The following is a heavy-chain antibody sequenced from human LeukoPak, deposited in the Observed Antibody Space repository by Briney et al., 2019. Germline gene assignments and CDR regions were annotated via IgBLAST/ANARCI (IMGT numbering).Heavy chain of an antibody. Sequence: ASVKVSCKASGYTFTSYGISWVRQAPGQGLEWMGWINPNSGGTNYAQKFQGRVTMTRDTSISTAYMELSRLRSDDTAVYYCARGPPVALYYFDYWGQGTLVTVSS. CDR1: GYTFTSYG. J-gene: IGHJ4*02. CDR3: ARGPPVALYYFDY. CDR2: INPNSGGT. V-gene: IGHV1-2*02. D-gene: IGHD2-15*01.